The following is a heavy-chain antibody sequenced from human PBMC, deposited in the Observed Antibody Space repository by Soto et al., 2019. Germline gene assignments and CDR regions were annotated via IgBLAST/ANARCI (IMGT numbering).Heavy chain of an antibody. Sequence: QVHLVQSGAEVRNPGASVKVSCKTSGYSYTTYSIHWVRQAPGHRLEWMGWLNPATGKPRYSEGFQGRLTIAGDTSATTVFMELSSLTSEDTAVYDFAREYSNGRTPNYYFDFWGQGTLVTVSS. D-gene: IGHD6-19*01. V-gene: IGHV1-3*01. CDR3: AREYSNGRTPNYYFDF. CDR2: LNPATGKP. CDR1: GYSYTTYS. J-gene: IGHJ4*02.